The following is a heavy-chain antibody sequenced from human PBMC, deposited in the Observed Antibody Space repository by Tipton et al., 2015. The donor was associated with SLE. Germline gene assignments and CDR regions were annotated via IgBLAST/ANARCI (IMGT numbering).Heavy chain of an antibody. CDR3: ARGGILTGYYPWFDP. D-gene: IGHD3-9*01. V-gene: IGHV4-34*01. CDR1: GGSIGTYF. CDR2: LHHSGNT. J-gene: IGHJ5*02. Sequence: GLVKPSETLSLTCSVSGGSIGTYFWTWLRQPPGKGLEWIGELHHSGNTDYSPSLKSRVTISIDTSKSQFSLKLSSVTAADTAVYYCARGGILTGYYPWFDPWGQGTLVTVSS.